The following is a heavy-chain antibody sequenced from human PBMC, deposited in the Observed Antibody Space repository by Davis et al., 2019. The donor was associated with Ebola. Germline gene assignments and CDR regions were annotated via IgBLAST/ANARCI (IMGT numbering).Heavy chain of an antibody. CDR2: IGTIGGDT. J-gene: IGHJ5*02. CDR1: GFTFSYYD. D-gene: IGHD2-15*01. V-gene: IGHV3-13*01. CDR3: ARANSGCTGGGCFSGHWFDP. Sequence: PGGSLRLSCSASGFTFSYYDMQWVRQAAGKGLEWVSGIGTIGGDTHNAHSVKGRFTISRDDAKNSLYLQMDSLRAGDTAIYDCARANSGCTGGGCFSGHWFDPWGQGTLVTVSS.